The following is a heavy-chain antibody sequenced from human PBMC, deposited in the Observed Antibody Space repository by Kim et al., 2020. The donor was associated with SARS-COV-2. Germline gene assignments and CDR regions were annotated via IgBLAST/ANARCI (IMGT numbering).Heavy chain of an antibody. Sequence: IYYADSVKGRFPISRDNAKNSLYLQMNSLRAEDTAVYYCARRTGTTPCDYWGQGTLVTVSS. V-gene: IGHV3-21*01. J-gene: IGHJ4*02. D-gene: IGHD1-7*01. CDR2: I. CDR3: ARRTGTTPCDY.